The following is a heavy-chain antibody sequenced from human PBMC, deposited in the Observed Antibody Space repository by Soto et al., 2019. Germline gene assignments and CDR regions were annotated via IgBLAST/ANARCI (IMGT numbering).Heavy chain of an antibody. CDR1: GGTFSSYA. CDR2: IIPIFGTA. J-gene: IGHJ4*02. V-gene: IGHV1-69*06. D-gene: IGHD4-17*01. CDR3: ASESTTVGPLGY. Sequence: SVKVSCKASGGTFSSYAISWVRQAPGQGLEWMGGIIPIFGTANYAQKFQGRVTITADKSTSTAYMELSSLRSEDTAVYYCASESTTVGPLGYWGQRTLVTVSS.